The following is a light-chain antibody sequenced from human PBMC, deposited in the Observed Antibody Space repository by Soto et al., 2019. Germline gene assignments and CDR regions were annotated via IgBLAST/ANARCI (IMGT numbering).Light chain of an antibody. V-gene: IGKV1-5*03. J-gene: IGKJ5*01. CDR2: KAS. CDR3: QQLKSYVT. CDR1: QTISSW. Sequence: DIQMTQSPSTLSGSVGDRVTITCRASQTISSWLAWYQQKPGKAPKLLIYKASSLESGVPSRFSGSGSGTDFALTISSLQPEDFATYYCQQLKSYVTFGQGTRLEIK.